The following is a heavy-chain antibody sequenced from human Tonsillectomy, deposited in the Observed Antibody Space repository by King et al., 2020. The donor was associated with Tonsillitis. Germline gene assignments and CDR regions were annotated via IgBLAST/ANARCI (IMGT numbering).Heavy chain of an antibody. J-gene: IGHJ4*02. V-gene: IGHV3-23*03. CDR2: SGGGYT. CDR1: GFTFSTYA. CDR3: ANSDPPEGD. Sequence: EVQLVESGGGLVQPGGSLRLSCAASGFTFSTYAWVRQAPGKGLEWISYSGGGYTYHADSLRGRFTVSRDFSRNTVFLQMTSLRAEDTALYYCANSDPPEGDWGRGILVTVSS.